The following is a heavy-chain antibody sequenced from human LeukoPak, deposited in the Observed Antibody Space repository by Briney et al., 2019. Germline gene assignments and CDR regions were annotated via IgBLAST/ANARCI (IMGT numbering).Heavy chain of an antibody. J-gene: IGHJ4*02. V-gene: IGHV3-30*14. CDR1: GYTFTSYA. D-gene: IGHD4-17*01. Sequence: GGSLRLSCAASGYTFTSYAMHWVRQAPGKGLEWVAVISFDERNRYYTDSVKGRFTISRDNSKNTMYLQMNSLRTEDTAVYYCARPHSDYGGIDYWGQGTLVTVSS. CDR2: ISFDERNR. CDR3: ARPHSDYGGIDY.